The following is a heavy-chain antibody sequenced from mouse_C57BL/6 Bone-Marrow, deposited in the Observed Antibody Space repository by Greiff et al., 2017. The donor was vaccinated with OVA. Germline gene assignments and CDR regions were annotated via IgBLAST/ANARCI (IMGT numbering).Heavy chain of an antibody. J-gene: IGHJ2*01. CDR2: ISSGSSTI. Sequence: EVKVVESGGGLVKPGGSLKLSCAASGFTFSDYGMHWVRQAPEKGLEWVAYISSGSSTIYYADTVKGRFTISRDNAKNTLFLQMTSLRSEDTAMYYCAREYYYGSLPYFDYWGQGTTLTVSS. D-gene: IGHD1-1*01. CDR3: AREYYYGSLPYFDY. CDR1: GFTFSDYG. V-gene: IGHV5-17*01.